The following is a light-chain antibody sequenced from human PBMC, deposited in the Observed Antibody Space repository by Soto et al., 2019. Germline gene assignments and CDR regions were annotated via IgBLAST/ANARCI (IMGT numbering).Light chain of an antibody. J-gene: IGKJ2*01. CDR3: QQYLFYSNT. Sequence: DIQMTQSPSTLSASVGDRVTITCRASQSVDNWVAWYQQKPGKAPKLLIYDASSLESGVPSRFSGSGSGTEFTLTISSLQPDDFATYYCQQYLFYSNTFGQGSNLQIK. V-gene: IGKV1-5*01. CDR1: QSVDNW. CDR2: DAS.